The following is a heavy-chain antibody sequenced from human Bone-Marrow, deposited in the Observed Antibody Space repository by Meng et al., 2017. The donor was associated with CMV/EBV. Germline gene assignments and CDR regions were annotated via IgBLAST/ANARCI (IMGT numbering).Heavy chain of an antibody. V-gene: IGHV3-7*01. J-gene: IGHJ4*02. D-gene: IGHD3-16*01. CDR1: GFTFTYYW. Sequence: GESLKISCAASGFTFTYYWMSWVRQAPGKGLEWVANINQNGGEKYYLDSVKGRFTISRDNAKSSLYLQMNSLRAEDRAVYYCARVGEGVQTNKFLDYWSQGTLVTVSS. CDR3: ARVGEGVQTNKFLDY. CDR2: INQNGGEK.